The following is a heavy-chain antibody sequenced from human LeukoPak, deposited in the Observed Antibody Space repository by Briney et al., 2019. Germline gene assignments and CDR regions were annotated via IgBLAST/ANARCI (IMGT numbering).Heavy chain of an antibody. Sequence: GASVKVSCKASGYTYTTDGISWVRQAPREELEWMGWIDTYSGKTNYAQKFQGRVTMTSDTSTSTAYMELRSLRSDDTAVYYCARDRGIAEADSFDPWGQGTLVTVSS. CDR3: ARDRGIAEADSFDP. CDR2: IDTYSGKT. V-gene: IGHV1-18*01. J-gene: IGHJ5*02. CDR1: GYTYTTDG. D-gene: IGHD6-13*01.